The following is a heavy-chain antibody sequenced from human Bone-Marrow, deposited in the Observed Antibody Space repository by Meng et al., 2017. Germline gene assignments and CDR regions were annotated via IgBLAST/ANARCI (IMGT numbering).Heavy chain of an antibody. V-gene: IGHV1-46*01. CDR2: INPSGGST. CDR1: GYTFTSYY. D-gene: IGHD6-13*01. J-gene: IGHJ6*02. CDR3: ARDKPSYSSSWYTSDYYYYYGMDV. Sequence: ASVKVSCKASGYTFTSYYMHWVRQAPGQGLEWMGIINPSGGSTSYAQKFQGRVTMTRDTSTSTVYMELSSLRSEDTAVYYCARDKPSYSSSWYTSDYYYYYGMDVWGQGTTVTVSS.